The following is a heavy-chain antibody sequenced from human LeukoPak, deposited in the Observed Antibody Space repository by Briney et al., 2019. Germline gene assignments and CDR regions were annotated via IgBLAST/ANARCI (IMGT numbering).Heavy chain of an antibody. Sequence: SETLSLTCTVSGGSISSSSYYWGWIRQPPGKGLEWIGSIYYSGSTYYNPSLKSRVTISVDTSKNRFSLKLSSVTAADTAVYYCARDLLVRGVHDYWGQGTLVTVSS. CDR1: GGSISSSSYY. CDR3: ARDLLVRGVHDY. D-gene: IGHD3-10*01. V-gene: IGHV4-39*07. J-gene: IGHJ4*02. CDR2: IYYSGST.